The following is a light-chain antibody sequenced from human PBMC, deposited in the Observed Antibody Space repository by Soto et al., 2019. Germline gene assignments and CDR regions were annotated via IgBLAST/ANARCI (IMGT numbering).Light chain of an antibody. CDR2: EVS. Sequence: QSALTQPASVSGSPGQAITISCSGSSXDVGAHNFVSWYQHHPGKAPKLMIYEVSNRPSGVSNRFSGSKSGNTASLTISGLQAEDEADYYCNSYTSSNTYVFGSGTKLTVL. CDR1: SXDVGAHNF. CDR3: NSYTSSNTYV. J-gene: IGLJ1*01. V-gene: IGLV2-14*01.